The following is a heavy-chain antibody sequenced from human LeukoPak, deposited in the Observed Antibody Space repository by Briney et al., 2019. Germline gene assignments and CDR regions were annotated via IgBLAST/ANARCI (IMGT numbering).Heavy chain of an antibody. D-gene: IGHD6-13*01. CDR2: ISYDGSNK. J-gene: IGHJ2*01. Sequence: PGRSLRLSCAASGFTFRSYDMHWVRQAPGKGLQWVAVISYDGSNKYHTDSVKGRLTISRDNSKNTLYLQMNSLRAGDTAVYYCAKDSEIAAAGSYWYFDLWGRGTLVTLSS. V-gene: IGHV3-30*18. CDR3: AKDSEIAAAGSYWYFDL. CDR1: GFTFRSYD.